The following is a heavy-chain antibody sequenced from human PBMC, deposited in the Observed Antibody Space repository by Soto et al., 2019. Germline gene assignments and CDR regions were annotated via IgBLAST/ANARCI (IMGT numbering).Heavy chain of an antibody. CDR2: IYYSGST. CDR3: ARSGYHYYYGMDV. V-gene: IGHV4-59*01. J-gene: IGHJ6*02. CDR1: GGSISSYY. Sequence: SETLSLTCTVSGGSISSYYWSWIRQPPGKGLEWIGYIYYSGSTNYNPSLKSRVTISVDTSKNQFSLKLSSVTAADTAVYYCARSGYHYYYGMDVWGQGTTVTVSS.